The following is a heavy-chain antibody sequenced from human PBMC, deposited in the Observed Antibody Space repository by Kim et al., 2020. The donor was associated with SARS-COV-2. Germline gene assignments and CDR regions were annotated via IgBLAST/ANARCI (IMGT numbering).Heavy chain of an antibody. CDR3: ARGRTAAAGPSYDY. D-gene: IGHD6-13*01. Sequence: GGSLRLSCAASGFTFSSYAMSWVRQAPGKGLEWVSTIGAGDISTYYADSVKARFTIPTDNSKNSLHLQMNNLRAENTAVYYCARGRTAAAGPSYDYWAQG. V-gene: IGHV3-23*01. CDR2: IGAGDIST. CDR1: GFTFSSYA. J-gene: IGHJ4*02.